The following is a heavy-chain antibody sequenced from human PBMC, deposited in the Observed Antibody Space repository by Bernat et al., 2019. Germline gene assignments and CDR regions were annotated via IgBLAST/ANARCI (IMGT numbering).Heavy chain of an antibody. D-gene: IGHD1-1*01. CDR3: AARTTGTTWTTDY. V-gene: IGHV3-21*01. J-gene: IGHJ4*02. CDR1: GFTFSSYS. Sequence: EVQLVESGGGLVKPGGSLRLSCAASGFTFSSYSMNWVRQAPGKGLEWVSSISSSSSYIYYADSVKGRFTISRDNAKNSLYLQMNSLRAEDTAVYYCAARTTGTTWTTDYWGQGTLVTVSS. CDR2: ISSSSSYI.